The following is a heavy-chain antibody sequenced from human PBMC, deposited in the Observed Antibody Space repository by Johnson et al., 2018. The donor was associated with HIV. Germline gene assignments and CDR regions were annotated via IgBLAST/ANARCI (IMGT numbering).Heavy chain of an antibody. J-gene: IGHJ3*02. CDR3: AKDTIAGVKGDSLI. CDR2: IYSGGST. Sequence: VQLVESGGGLVQPGGSLRLSCGASGFSVSNNYMNWVRQAPGKGLEWVSVIYSGGSTYYADSVRGRFTISRDNSRNTLYLQMNSLRAEDTAMYYCAKDTIAGVKGDSLIWGQGTMVTVSS. V-gene: IGHV3-66*01. D-gene: IGHD3-9*01. CDR1: GFSVSNNY.